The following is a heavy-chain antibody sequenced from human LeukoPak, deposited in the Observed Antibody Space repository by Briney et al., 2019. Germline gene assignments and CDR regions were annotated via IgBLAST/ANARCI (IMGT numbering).Heavy chain of an antibody. CDR3: ARDVGQQQLICLDF. CDR1: GFTFSSYW. D-gene: IGHD6-13*01. V-gene: IGHV3-7*01. J-gene: IGHJ4*02. Sequence: PGGSLRLSCAASGFTFSSYWMSWIRQAPGKGLEWVANIKHDGSEQYYVDSMKGRFTISRDNAKNSLYLQMNSLRAEDTAVYYCARDVGQQQLICLDFWGQGALVTVSS. CDR2: IKHDGSEQ.